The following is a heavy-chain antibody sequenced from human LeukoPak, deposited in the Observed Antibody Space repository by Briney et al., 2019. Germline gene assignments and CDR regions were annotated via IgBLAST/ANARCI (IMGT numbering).Heavy chain of an antibody. CDR1: GGSFSGYY. CDR3: ARGRTRIAVAGTTLDY. Sequence: SEALSLTCAVYGGSFSGYYWSWIRQPPGKGLEWIGEINHSGSTNYNPSLKSRVTISVDTSKNQFSLKLSSVTAADTAVYYCARGRTRIAVAGTTLDYWGQGTLVTVSS. D-gene: IGHD6-19*01. CDR2: INHSGST. V-gene: IGHV4-34*01. J-gene: IGHJ4*02.